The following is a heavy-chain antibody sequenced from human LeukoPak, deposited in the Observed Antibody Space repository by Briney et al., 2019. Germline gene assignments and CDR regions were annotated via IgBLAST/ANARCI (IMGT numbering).Heavy chain of an antibody. CDR3: TGSSSVDYYYYMDV. J-gene: IGHJ6*03. V-gene: IGHV3-30-3*01. D-gene: IGHD6-6*01. CDR2: ISYDGSNK. CDR1: GFTFSTYA. Sequence: QPGGSLRLSCAASGFTFSTYAMHWVRQAPGKGLEWVAVISYDGSNKYYADSVKGRFTISRDNSKNTLYLQMNSLRAEDTAVYYSTGSSSVDYYYYMDVWGKGTTVTVSS.